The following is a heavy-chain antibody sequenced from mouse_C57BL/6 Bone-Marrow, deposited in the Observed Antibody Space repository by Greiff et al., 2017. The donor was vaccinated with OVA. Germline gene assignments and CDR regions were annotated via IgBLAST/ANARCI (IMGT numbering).Heavy chain of an antibody. D-gene: IGHD2-2*01. J-gene: IGHJ2*01. CDR2: IDPSDSYT. CDR3: ARGGLWLVSYYFDY. V-gene: IGHV1-50*01. CDR1: GYTFTSYW. Sequence: QVQLQQPGAELVKPGASVKLSCKASGYTFTSYWIQWVKQRPGQGLEWIGEIDPSDSYTNYNQKFKGKATLTVDTSSSTAYMQLSSLTSEDSAVYYCARGGLWLVSYYFDYWGQGTTLTVSS.